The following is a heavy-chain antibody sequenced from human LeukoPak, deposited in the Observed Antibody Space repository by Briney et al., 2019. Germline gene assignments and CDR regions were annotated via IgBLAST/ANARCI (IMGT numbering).Heavy chain of an antibody. CDR1: GGSISSYY. V-gene: IGHV4-59*01. CDR3: ARRGPVRYFDL. Sequence: SETLSLTCTVSGGSISSYYWSWIRQPPGKGPEWIGYIYYSGSTNYNPSLKSRVTISVDTSKNQFSLKLSSVTAADTAVYYCARRGPVRYFDLWGRRTLVTVSS. CDR2: IYYSGST. J-gene: IGHJ2*01.